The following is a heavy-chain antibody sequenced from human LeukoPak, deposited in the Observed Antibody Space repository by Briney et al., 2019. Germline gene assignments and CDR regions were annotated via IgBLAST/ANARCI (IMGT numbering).Heavy chain of an antibody. CDR1: GGSFSGYY. J-gene: IGHJ6*03. CDR3: ARLRRMTTVTTYDYYYYYMDA. D-gene: IGHD4-11*01. V-gene: IGHV4-34*01. CDR2: INHSGST. Sequence: SETLSLNCAVYGGSFSGYYWSWIREPPGKGLEWIGVINHSGSTNYNPSLKSRVTISVDTSKNQFSLKLSSVTAADTAVYYCARLRRMTTVTTYDYYYYYMDAWGKGNTVTVSS.